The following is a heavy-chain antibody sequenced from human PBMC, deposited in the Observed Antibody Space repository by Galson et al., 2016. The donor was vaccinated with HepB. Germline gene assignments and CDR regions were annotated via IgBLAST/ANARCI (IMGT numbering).Heavy chain of an antibody. V-gene: IGHV3-23*01. CDR1: GFTFTSYV. J-gene: IGHJ6*03. CDR3: ARDVAGHYDFHYYYYMDV. D-gene: IGHD3-3*01. Sequence: SLRLSCAASGFTFTSYVLSWVRQAPGKGLQWVSSISGTGDSTFYADSVKGRFTISRDKSKNTLYLQMNSLRAEDTAVYYCARDVAGHYDFHYYYYMDVWGKGTTVTVSS. CDR2: ISGTGDST.